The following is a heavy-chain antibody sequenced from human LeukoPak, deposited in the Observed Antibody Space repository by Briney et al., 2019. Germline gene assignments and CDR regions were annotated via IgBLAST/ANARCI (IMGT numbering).Heavy chain of an antibody. CDR2: IKQDGSEK. J-gene: IGHJ4*02. CDR1: GFTFSSYW. D-gene: IGHD3-22*01. Sequence: GGSLRLSCAASGFTFSSYWMSWVRQAPGKGLEWVANIKQDGSEKYYVDSVKGRFTISRDNAQNSLYLQMNSLRAEDTAVYYCANPEEDSSGYYYFDYWGQGTLVTVSS. V-gene: IGHV3-7*02. CDR3: ANPEEDSSGYYYFDY.